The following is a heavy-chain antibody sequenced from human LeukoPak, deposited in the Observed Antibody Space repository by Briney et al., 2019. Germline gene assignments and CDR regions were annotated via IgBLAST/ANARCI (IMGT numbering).Heavy chain of an antibody. CDR3: ARGGYYGSGNDFRFDS. CDR1: GGSISSYY. Sequence: PSETLSLTCTVSGGSISSYYWSWIRQCPGKGLESIGYIHYTGSTNYNPSLKSRVTISVETSKNQFSLKLKSVTAADTAVYYCARGGYYGSGNDFRFDSWGQGTLVTVSS. D-gene: IGHD3-10*01. V-gene: IGHV4-59*01. CDR2: IHYTGST. J-gene: IGHJ5*01.